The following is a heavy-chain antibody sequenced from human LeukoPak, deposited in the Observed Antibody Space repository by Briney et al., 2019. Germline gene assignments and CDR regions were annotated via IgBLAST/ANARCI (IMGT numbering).Heavy chain of an antibody. D-gene: IGHD2-2*01. CDR1: GGSISSGSYY. Sequence: SETLSLTCTVSGGSISSGSYYWSWIRQPAGKGLEWIGRIYTSGSTNYNPSLKSRVTISVDTSKNQFSLKLSSVTAADTAVYYCARVASQRSQPHNWFDPWGQGTLVTVSS. CDR3: ARVASQRSQPHNWFDP. J-gene: IGHJ5*02. V-gene: IGHV4-61*02. CDR2: IYTSGST.